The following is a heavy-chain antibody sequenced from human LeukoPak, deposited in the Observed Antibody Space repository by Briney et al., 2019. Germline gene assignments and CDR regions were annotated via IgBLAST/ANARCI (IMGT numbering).Heavy chain of an antibody. J-gene: IGHJ2*01. Sequence: SETLSLTCTVSGGSISSYYWSWIRQPPGKELEWIGSMYYSGSTNYNPSLKSRVTISVDTSKNQFSLKLSSVTAADTAVYYCARGYFAWYFDLWGRGTLVTVSS. CDR2: MYYSGST. CDR3: ARGYFAWYFDL. CDR1: GGSISSYY. D-gene: IGHD3-9*01. V-gene: IGHV4-59*01.